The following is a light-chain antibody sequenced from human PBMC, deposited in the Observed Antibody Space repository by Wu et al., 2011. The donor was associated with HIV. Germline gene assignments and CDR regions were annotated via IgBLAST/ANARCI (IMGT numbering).Light chain of an antibody. CDR3: QQSGNWPLT. V-gene: IGKV3-11*01. J-gene: IGKJ5*01. Sequence: EIVLTQPPATLSLSPGDRATLSCRASQSIGNYLAWYQQKPGQTPRLLFFDASNRATGIPARFSGSGSGTDFTLTISSLEPEDFAVYYCQQSGNWPLTFGQGTQVDIK. CDR1: QSIGNY. CDR2: DAS.